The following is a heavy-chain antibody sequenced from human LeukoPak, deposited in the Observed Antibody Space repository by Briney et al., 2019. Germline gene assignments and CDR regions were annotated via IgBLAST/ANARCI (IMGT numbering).Heavy chain of an antibody. V-gene: IGHV4-38-2*02. CDR2: IYHSGSA. D-gene: IGHD2-2*02. Sequence: KPSETLSLTCTVSGYSISSGYYWGWIRQPPGKGLEWIGSIYHSGSAYYNPSLKSRVTISVDTFKSQFSLKLSSVTAADTAVYYCARVKGVSCSSTSCYIREVDYWGQGTLVTVSS. CDR1: GYSISSGYY. J-gene: IGHJ4*02. CDR3: ARVKGVSCSSTSCYIREVDY.